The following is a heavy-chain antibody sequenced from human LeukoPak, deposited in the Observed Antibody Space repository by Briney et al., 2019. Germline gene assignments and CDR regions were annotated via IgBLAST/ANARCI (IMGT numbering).Heavy chain of an antibody. CDR2: VSSSIRFI. V-gene: IGHV3-21*01. Sequence: GGSLRLSGAASGFAFSTYSRDWVRQGPGKGLEWVSSVSSSIRFIFYADSGQGRFTIARDDAKDSLFLQMNSLRAEDTAVYYCARVSDAFDYFFDSWGQGTLVTVSS. CDR3: ARVSDAFDYFFDS. CDR1: GFAFSTYS. J-gene: IGHJ4*02. D-gene: IGHD5-12*01.